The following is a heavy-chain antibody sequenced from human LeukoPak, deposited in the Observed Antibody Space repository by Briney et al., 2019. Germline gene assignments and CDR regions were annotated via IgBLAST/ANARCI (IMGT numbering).Heavy chain of an antibody. V-gene: IGHV3-21*01. CDR1: GFTFSSNS. Sequence: GGSLRLSCAASGFTFSSNSMNWVRQAPGKGLEWVSSISSSSSYIYYADSVKGRFTISRDNAKNSLYLQMNSLRAEDTAVYYCALIGGLEPNPALDYWGQGTLVTVSS. CDR2: ISSSSSYI. D-gene: IGHD1-1*01. CDR3: ALIGGLEPNPALDY. J-gene: IGHJ4*02.